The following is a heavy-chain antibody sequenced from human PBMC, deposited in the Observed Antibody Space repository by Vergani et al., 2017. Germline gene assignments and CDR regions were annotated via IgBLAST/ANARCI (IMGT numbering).Heavy chain of an antibody. J-gene: IGHJ4*02. CDR2: ISGSGGRT. D-gene: IGHD3-3*01. V-gene: IGHV3-23*01. CDR1: GFTFSSYA. Sequence: EVQLLESGGGLVQPGGSLRLSCAASGFTFSSYAMSWVRQAPGKGREWVSAISGSGGRTYYADSVKGRFTISRDNSKNTLYLQMNSLGAEDTAVDYCAKDREWGLFDYWGQGTLVTVSS. CDR3: AKDREWGLFDY.